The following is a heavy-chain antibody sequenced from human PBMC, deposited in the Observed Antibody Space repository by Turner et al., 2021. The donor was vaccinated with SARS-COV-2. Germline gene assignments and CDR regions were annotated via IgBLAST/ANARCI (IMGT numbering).Heavy chain of an antibody. J-gene: IGHJ4*02. Sequence: VQLVQSGAEVKKHGSSVKVTCKASGGTFSSYAISWVRQAPGQWLEGMVGIIPIFGTANYAQKFQGSITITADESTSTTYMELRSLRTEDTAVYYCARSENWNFVDFDYWGQGTLVTVSS. V-gene: IGHV1-69*01. D-gene: IGHD1-7*01. CDR3: ARSENWNFVDFDY. CDR2: IIPIFGTA. CDR1: GGTFSSYA.